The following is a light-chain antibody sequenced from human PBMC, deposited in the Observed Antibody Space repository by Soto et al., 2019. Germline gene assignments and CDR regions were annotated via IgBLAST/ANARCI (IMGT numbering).Light chain of an antibody. CDR1: EDISTW. Sequence: DIQMTQSPSSVSASVGYRFTITCRSSEDISTWLAWYQQKPVKAPKLLXYAASSLQSGVPSRFSGSGSGTDFTLTISSLQHDDFANYYCQHADSFPLITFGQGTRLEIK. J-gene: IGKJ5*01. CDR2: AAS. V-gene: IGKV1-12*01. CDR3: QHADSFPLIT.